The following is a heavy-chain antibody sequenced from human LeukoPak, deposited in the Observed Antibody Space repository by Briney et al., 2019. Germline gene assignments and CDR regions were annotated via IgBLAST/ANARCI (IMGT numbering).Heavy chain of an antibody. D-gene: IGHD2-21*02. J-gene: IGHJ1*01. CDR3: VRDQHCGGDCPPGNFQH. Sequence: PGGSLRLSCAASGVTVRSNYMSWVRQAPGKGLEWVSVIYSGGSTYYGDSVKGGFTISRDNSKNTLYLQMDSLRSDDTAVYYCVRDQHCGGDCPPGNFQHWGQGTLVMVSS. CDR1: GVTVRSNY. V-gene: IGHV3-66*01. CDR2: IYSGGST.